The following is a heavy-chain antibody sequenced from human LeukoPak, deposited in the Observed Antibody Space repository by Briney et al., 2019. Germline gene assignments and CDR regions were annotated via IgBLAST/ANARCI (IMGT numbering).Heavy chain of an antibody. CDR1: GGSISSGDYY. D-gene: IGHD5-24*01. CDR3: ARRAKDGYNSPFDY. CDR2: IYYSGGT. V-gene: IGHV4-31*03. Sequence: SETLSLTCTVSGGSISSGDYYWTWIRQHPGKGLEWIGYIYYSGGTYYNPSLKSRVTISVDTSKNQFSLKLSSVTAADTAVYYCARRAKDGYNSPFDYWGQGTLVTVSS. J-gene: IGHJ4*02.